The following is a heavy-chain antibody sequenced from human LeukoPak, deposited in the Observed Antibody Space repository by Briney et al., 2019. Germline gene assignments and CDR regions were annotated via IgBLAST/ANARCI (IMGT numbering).Heavy chain of an antibody. V-gene: IGHV1-2*02. D-gene: IGHD3-3*01. Sequence: GASVRVSCKTSGYSFTDYYIHWVRQAPRQGLEWMGWINPQSGRTSSARKFQDRVTMTRVPSISTVYMDMAWLTSDDTAIYFCARADFVDAGPYLIGPWGQGTLVTVSS. CDR1: GYSFTDYY. CDR3: ARADFVDAGPYLIGP. J-gene: IGHJ5*02. CDR2: INPQSGRT.